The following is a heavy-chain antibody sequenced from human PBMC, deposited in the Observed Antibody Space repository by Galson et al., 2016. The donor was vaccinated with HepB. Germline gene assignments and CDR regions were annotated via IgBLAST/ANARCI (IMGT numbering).Heavy chain of an antibody. CDR1: GFTFSRYW. D-gene: IGHD2-8*02. CDR3: ATEDYWRVAF. V-gene: IGHV3-7*05. J-gene: IGHJ2*01. Sequence: SLRLSCAASGFTFSRYWMTWVRQAPGKGLECVAKINRDGDGKYYVDSVKGRFTISRDNSKISVYLQMNSLRVEDTTVYYCATEDYWRVAFWGRGTLVTVST. CDR2: INRDGDGK.